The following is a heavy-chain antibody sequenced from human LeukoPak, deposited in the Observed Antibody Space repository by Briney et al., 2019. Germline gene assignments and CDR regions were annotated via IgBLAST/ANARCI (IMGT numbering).Heavy chain of an antibody. CDR1: GFTFSSYA. D-gene: IGHD1-26*01. Sequence: GGSLRLSCAASGFTFSSYAMSWVRQAPGKGLEWVSAISGSGGSTYYADSVKGRFTISRDNSKNTLYLQMNSLRAEDTAVYYCAKRTTPNSGSYYNWFDPWGQGTLVTVSS. CDR3: AKRTTPNSGSYYNWFDP. CDR2: ISGSGGST. V-gene: IGHV3-23*01. J-gene: IGHJ5*02.